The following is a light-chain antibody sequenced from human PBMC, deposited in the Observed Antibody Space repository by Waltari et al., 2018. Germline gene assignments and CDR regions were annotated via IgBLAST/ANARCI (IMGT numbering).Light chain of an antibody. CDR2: EVS. V-gene: IGKV2-29*02. CDR1: QSLLHSDGKTY. CDR3: MQGIDLPRT. J-gene: IGKJ1*01. Sequence: DIVMTQSPLSLSVTPGQPASISCKSSQSLLHSDGKTYLHWYLQKPGQSPQLLISEVSSRFSGVPARVGGSESGTDFTLKISRAEAEGVGVYYCMQGIDLPRTFGQGSKVESK.